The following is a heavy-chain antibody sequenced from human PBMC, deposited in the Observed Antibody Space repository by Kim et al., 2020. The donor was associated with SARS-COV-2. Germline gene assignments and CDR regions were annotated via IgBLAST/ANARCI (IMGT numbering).Heavy chain of an antibody. CDR3: ARAPYSSGWYVIPGNYYYGMDV. V-gene: IGHV3-74*01. Sequence: GGSLRLSCAASGFTFSSYWMHWVRQAPGKGLVWVSRINSDGSSTSYADSVKGRFTISRDNAKNTLYLQMNSLIAEDTAVYYCARAPYSSGWYVIPGNYYYGMDVWGQGTTVTVSS. D-gene: IGHD6-19*01. CDR1: GFTFSSYW. J-gene: IGHJ6*02. CDR2: INSDGSST.